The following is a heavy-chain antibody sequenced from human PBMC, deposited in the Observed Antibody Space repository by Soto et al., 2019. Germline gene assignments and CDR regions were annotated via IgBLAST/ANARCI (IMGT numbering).Heavy chain of an antibody. CDR2: IKQEGSEK. CDR1: GFTFSGYW. Sequence: GGSLRLSCAASGFTFSGYWMSWVRQAPGKGLEGVANIKQEGSEKYYVDSVKGRFTISRDNAKNSLYLQMNSLRAEDTAVYYCGRVRYSGYDFFFACMDVWGKGTTVTVS. J-gene: IGHJ6*03. V-gene: IGHV3-7*01. CDR3: GRVRYSGYDFFFACMDV. D-gene: IGHD5-12*01.